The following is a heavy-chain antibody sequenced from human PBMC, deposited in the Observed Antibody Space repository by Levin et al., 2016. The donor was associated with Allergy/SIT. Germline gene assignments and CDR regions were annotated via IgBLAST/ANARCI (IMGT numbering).Heavy chain of an antibody. CDR3: ARVRGSSSSGGYFDY. D-gene: IGHD6-6*01. V-gene: IGHV1-18*04. Sequence: ASVKVSCKASGYTFTSYGISWVRQAPGQGLEWMGWISAYNGNTNYAQKLQGRVTMTTDTSTSTAYMELRSLRSDDTAVYYCARVRGSSSSGGYFDYWGQGTLVTVSS. CDR2: ISAYNGNT. J-gene: IGHJ4*02. CDR1: GYTFTSYG.